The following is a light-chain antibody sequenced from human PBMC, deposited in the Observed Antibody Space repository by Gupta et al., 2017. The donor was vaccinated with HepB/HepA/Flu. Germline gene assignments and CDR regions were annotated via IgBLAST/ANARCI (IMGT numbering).Light chain of an antibody. CDR2: GNS. V-gene: IGLV1-40*01. J-gene: IGLJ2*01. CDR3: QSYDSSRSGVV. Sequence: QSVLTQPPSVSGAPGQRVTISCTGSSSNIGAGYDVHWYQQLPGTAPKLLIYGNSNRPSGVPDRFSGSKSGTSAALAIXGXQAEDEXDYYCQSYDSSRSGVVFGGGTKLTVL. CDR1: SSNIGAGYD.